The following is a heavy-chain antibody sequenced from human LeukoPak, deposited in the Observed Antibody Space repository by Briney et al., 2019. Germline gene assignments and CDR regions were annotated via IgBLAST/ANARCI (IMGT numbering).Heavy chain of an antibody. CDR3: ARGCSSTSCSSTPNGMDV. CDR2: INHSGST. Sequence: SETLSLTCAVYGGSFSGYYWGWIRQPPGKGLEWIGEINHSGSTNYNPSLKSRVTISVDTSKNQFSLKLSSVTAADTAVYYCARGCSSTSCSSTPNGMDVWGKGTTVTVSS. V-gene: IGHV4-34*01. D-gene: IGHD2-2*01. CDR1: GGSFSGYY. J-gene: IGHJ6*04.